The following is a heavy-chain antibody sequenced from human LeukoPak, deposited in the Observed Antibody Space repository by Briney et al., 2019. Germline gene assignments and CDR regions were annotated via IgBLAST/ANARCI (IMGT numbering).Heavy chain of an antibody. V-gene: IGHV3-30*02. CDR1: GFTFSSYG. D-gene: IGHD3-10*01. CDR2: IRYDGSNK. Sequence: PGGSLRLSCAVSGFTFSSYGMHWVRQAPGKGLEWVAFIRYDGSNKYYADSVKGPFTISRDNSKNTLYLQMNSLRAEDTAVYYCAKDQGRIRTDDAFDIWGQGTMVTVSS. CDR3: AKDQGRIRTDDAFDI. J-gene: IGHJ3*02.